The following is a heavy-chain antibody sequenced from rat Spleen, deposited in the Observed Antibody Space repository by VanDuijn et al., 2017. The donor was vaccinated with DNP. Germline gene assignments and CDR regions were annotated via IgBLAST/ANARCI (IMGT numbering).Heavy chain of an antibody. Sequence: EVQLVESGGGLVQPGRSLKVSCVASGFTFSNYWMFWVRQAPGKGLEWVAYIRYDGGSTKYGDSVKGRFTISRDNVKSTLHLQMNSLRSEDMATYYCVRWNSGHFDYWGQGVMVTVSS. CDR1: GFTFSNYW. J-gene: IGHJ2*01. V-gene: IGHV5-22*01. CDR2: IRYDGGST. D-gene: IGHD4-3*01. CDR3: VRWNSGHFDY.